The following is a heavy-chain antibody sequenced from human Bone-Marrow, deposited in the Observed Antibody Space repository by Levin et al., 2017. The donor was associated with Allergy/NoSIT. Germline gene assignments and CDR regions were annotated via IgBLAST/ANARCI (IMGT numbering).Heavy chain of an antibody. V-gene: IGHV3-23*01. D-gene: IGHD5-18*01. CDR2: ITGSGGTT. Sequence: PGGSLRLSCVASGFTFSNYAMSWVRQAPGKGLEWVSGITGSGGTTYYADSVKGRFTISRDNSKNTLFLQMNSLRAEDTAAYYCAKDNTAQDTGMVGNWGQGTLVTVSS. CDR3: AKDNTAQDTGMVGN. CDR1: GFTFSNYA. J-gene: IGHJ4*02.